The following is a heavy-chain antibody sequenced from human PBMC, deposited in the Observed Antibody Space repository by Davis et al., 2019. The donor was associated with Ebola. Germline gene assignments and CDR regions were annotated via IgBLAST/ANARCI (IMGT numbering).Heavy chain of an antibody. J-gene: IGHJ6*04. CDR1: GGSLNNYY. CDR3: ARLKWRKAYYVAPDV. D-gene: IGHD3-10*02. Sequence: PSETLSLTCAVYGGSLNNYYWSWIRQPPGKGLEWIGEITHSGSTNYKPSLKSRVTISVDTSKTQFSLRLRSVTAADTAIYYCARLKWRKAYYVAPDVWGRGTTVTVSS. V-gene: IGHV4-34*01. CDR2: ITHSGST.